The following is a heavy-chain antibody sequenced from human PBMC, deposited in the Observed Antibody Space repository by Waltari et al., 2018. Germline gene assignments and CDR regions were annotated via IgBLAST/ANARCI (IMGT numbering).Heavy chain of an antibody. CDR2: IYYSGST. D-gene: IGHD3-16*01. CDR3: ARGIMITFGGAYRGIDY. CDR1: GGSISSPY. J-gene: IGHJ4*02. V-gene: IGHV4-59*11. Sequence: QVQLQESGPGLVKPSETLSLTCTVSGGSISSPYWSWIRPPPGKGLEWIGYIYYSGSTNYNPSLKSRVTISVDTSKNQFSLKLSSVTAADTAVYYCARGIMITFGGAYRGIDYWGQGTLVTVSS.